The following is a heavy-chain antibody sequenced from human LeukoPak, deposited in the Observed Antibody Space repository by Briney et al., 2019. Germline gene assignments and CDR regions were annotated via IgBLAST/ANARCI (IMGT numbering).Heavy chain of an antibody. CDR3: AREGRYYDSSGYPFDAFDI. D-gene: IGHD3-22*01. CDR1: GGSFSSYF. CDR2: INHSGTT. J-gene: IGHJ3*02. V-gene: IGHV4-34*01. Sequence: PSETLSLTCAGYGGSFSSYFWTWIRQTPGKGLEWIGEINHSGTTNYNPSPKSRVTISVDTSKNQFSLKLSSVTAADTAVYYCAREGRYYDSSGYPFDAFDIWGQGTMVTVSS.